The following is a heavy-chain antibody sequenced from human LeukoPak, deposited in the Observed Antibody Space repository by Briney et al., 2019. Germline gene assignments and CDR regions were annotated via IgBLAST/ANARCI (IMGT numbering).Heavy chain of an antibody. V-gene: IGHV3-23*01. J-gene: IGHJ4*02. CDR2: ISGSGGST. CDR3: AKGNGLWFGEDTNLTLDY. D-gene: IGHD3-10*01. Sequence: GGSLRLSCAASGFTFSSYGMSWVRQAPGKGLEWVSAISGSGGSTYYADSVKGRFTVSRDNSKNTLYLQMNSLRAEDTAVYYCAKGNGLWFGEDTNLTLDYWGQGTLVTVSS. CDR1: GFTFSSYG.